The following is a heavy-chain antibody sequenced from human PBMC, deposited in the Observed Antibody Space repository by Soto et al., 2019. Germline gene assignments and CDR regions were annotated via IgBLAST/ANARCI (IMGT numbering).Heavy chain of an antibody. J-gene: IGHJ4*02. CDR1: GVTFSSYA. D-gene: IGHD2-15*01. V-gene: IGHV3-23*01. Sequence: GGSLRLSCAAAGVTFSSYAMSWVRQAPGKGLEWVSAISGSGGSTYYADSVKGRFTISRDNSKNTLYLQMNSLRAEDTAVYYCAKGTLSLLRVPADLDYWGQGTLVTVSS. CDR3: AKGTLSLLRVPADLDY. CDR2: ISGSGGST.